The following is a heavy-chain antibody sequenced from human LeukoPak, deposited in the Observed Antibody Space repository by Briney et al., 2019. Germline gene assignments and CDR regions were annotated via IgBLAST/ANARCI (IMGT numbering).Heavy chain of an antibody. CDR1: GFTFSRYW. J-gene: IGHJ4*02. V-gene: IGHV3-7*01. CDR3: ARIIAAAGYFDY. D-gene: IGHD6-13*01. CDR2: IKQDGSEK. Sequence: GGSLRLSCAASGFTFSRYWMSWVRQAPGKGLEWVANIKQDGSEKYYVDSVKGRFTISRDNAKNSLYLQMNSLRAEDTAVYYCARIIAAAGYFDYWGQGTLVTVSS.